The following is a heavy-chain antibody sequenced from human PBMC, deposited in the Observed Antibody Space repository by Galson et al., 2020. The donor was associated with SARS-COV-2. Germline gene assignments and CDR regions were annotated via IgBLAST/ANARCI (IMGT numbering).Heavy chain of an antibody. D-gene: IGHD2-21*01. Sequence: GESLKISCAASGFTVSDFEMNWVRQAPGKGPEWISYISGSGNTLYYADAAKGRFTISRDSGRNSLFLQMDSLRAEDTAIYYCARDRNSHGGAELDSWGQGTLVIVSS. CDR3: ARDRNSHGGAELDS. CDR2: ISGSGNTL. J-gene: IGHJ4*02. CDR1: GFTVSDFE. V-gene: IGHV3-48*03.